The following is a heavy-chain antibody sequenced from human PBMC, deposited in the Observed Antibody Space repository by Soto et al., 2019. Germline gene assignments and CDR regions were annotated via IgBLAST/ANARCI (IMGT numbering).Heavy chain of an antibody. V-gene: IGHV4-31*03. CDR3: AREVLVSVALYFDC. CDR2: IYYSGST. D-gene: IGHD2-2*01. CDR1: GGSISSGGYY. J-gene: IGHJ4*02. Sequence: KASETLSLTCTVSGGSISSGGYYWSWIRQHPGKDLEWIGYIYYSGSTYYNPSLKSRVTMSVDTSKNQFSLRLGSVTAADTAVYYCAREVLVSVALYFDCWGQGTLVTVSS.